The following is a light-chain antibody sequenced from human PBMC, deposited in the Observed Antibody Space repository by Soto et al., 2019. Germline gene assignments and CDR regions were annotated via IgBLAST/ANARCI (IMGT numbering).Light chain of an antibody. CDR1: QGISSY. CDR2: AAA. V-gene: IGKV1-8*01. J-gene: IGKJ2*01. CDR3: QQYLSYPYT. Sequence: AIRMTQSPSSFSASTGDRVTITCRASQGISSYLAWYQQKPGKAPKLLIYAAATLQSGAPSRFSASGSATDFALTISSLQSEDFATYYCQQYLSYPYTFGQGTKLEI.